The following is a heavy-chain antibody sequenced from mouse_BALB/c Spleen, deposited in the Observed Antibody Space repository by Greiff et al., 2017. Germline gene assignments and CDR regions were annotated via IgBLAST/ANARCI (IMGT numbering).Heavy chain of an antibody. CDR2: ISSGGST. CDR3: ARKTVVFDY. V-gene: IGHV5-6-5*01. D-gene: IGHD1-1*01. Sequence: EVQLQQSGGGLVKPGGSLKLSCAASGFTFSSYAMSWVRQTPEKRLEWVASISSGGSTYYPDSVKGRFTISRDNARNILYLQMSSLRAEDTAMYYCARKTVVFDYWGQGTTLTVSS. CDR1: GFTFSSYA. J-gene: IGHJ2*01.